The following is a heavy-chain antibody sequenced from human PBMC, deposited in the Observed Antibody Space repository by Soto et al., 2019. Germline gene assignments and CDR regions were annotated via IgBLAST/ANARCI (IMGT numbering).Heavy chain of an antibody. D-gene: IGHD6-13*01. CDR3: ARDLEEDSSSWPENNWFDP. V-gene: IGHV3-11*05. CDR2: ISSSSSYT. J-gene: IGHJ5*02. CDR1: GFTFSDYY. Sequence: QVQLVESGGGLVKPGGALRLSCAASGFTFSDYYMSWIRQAPGKGLEWVSYISSSSSYTNYADSGKGRFTISRDNAKNSLYLQMNSLRAEDTAVYYCARDLEEDSSSWPENNWFDPWGQGTLVTVSS.